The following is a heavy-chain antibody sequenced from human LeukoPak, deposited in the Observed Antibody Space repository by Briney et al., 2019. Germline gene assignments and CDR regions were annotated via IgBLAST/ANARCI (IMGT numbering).Heavy chain of an antibody. J-gene: IGHJ4*02. D-gene: IGHD6-19*01. CDR2: IYYSGST. CDR3: ARAVSGRFDY. Sequence: SVTLSLTCTVSGGSMSPYHWGWIRQPPGKGLEWTGYIYYSGSTNYNPSLKSRVTISVDTSKNQFSLKLSSVTAADTAIYYCARAVSGRFDYWGQGTLVTVSS. CDR1: GGSMSPYH. V-gene: IGHV4-59*08.